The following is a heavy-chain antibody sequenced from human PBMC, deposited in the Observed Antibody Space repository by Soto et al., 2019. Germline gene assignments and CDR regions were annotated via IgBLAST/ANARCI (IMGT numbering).Heavy chain of an antibody. CDR2: ISYDGSNK. V-gene: IGHV3-30-3*01. Sequence: GGSLRLSCAASGFTFSSYARHWVRQDPGKGLEWVAVISYDGSNKYYADSVKGRFTISRDNSKNTLYLQMNSLRAEDTAVYYCSRGGGYDSYYYYGMDVWGQGTTVTVS. CDR3: SRGGGYDSYYYYGMDV. CDR1: GFTFSSYA. J-gene: IGHJ6*02. D-gene: IGHD5-12*01.